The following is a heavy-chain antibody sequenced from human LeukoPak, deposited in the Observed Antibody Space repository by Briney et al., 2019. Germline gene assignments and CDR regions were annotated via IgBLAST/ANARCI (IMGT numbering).Heavy chain of an antibody. CDR1: GFTYSSYS. Sequence: GGSLRLSCAASGFTYSSYSMNWVRQAPGKGLEWVSSISGSSSYINYADSVKGRFTISRDNAKNSLYLQMSSLRAEDTAVYYCARANYDSSGYYFDSWGQGTLVTVSS. V-gene: IGHV3-21*01. CDR3: ARANYDSSGYYFDS. CDR2: ISGSSSYI. D-gene: IGHD3-22*01. J-gene: IGHJ4*02.